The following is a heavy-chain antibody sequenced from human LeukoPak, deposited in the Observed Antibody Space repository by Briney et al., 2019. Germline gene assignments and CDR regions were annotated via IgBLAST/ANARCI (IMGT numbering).Heavy chain of an antibody. D-gene: IGHD4-17*01. CDR1: GFTFSSYA. Sequence: PGGSLRLSCAASGFTFSSYAMHWARQAPGKGLEWVAVILYDGSNKYYADSVKGRFTISRDNSKNTLYLQMNSLRAEDTAVYYCARDGDYDYWGQGTLVTVSS. J-gene: IGHJ4*02. CDR3: ARDGDYDY. V-gene: IGHV3-33*01. CDR2: ILYDGSNK.